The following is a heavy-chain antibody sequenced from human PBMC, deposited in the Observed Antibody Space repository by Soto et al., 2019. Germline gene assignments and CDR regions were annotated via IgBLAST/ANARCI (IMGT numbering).Heavy chain of an antibody. CDR3: ARAGQYYDSSGYAN. CDR1: GYSFATSG. D-gene: IGHD3-22*01. CDR2: ISAYNGNT. V-gene: IGHV1-18*01. J-gene: IGHJ4*02. Sequence: QVKLVQSGTEVKQPGASMKVSCKASGYSFATSGISWVRQAPGQGLEWMGWISAYNGNTNDAQKLQDRVTMTTDTSTSTAYLELRNLRSDDTAVYYGARAGQYYDSSGYANWGQGTLVTVSS.